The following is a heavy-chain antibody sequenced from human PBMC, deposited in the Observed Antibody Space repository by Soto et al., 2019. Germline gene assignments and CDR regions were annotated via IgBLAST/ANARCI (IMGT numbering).Heavy chain of an antibody. CDR1: GFIVSSNY. CDR2: IYSGGST. Sequence: PGWSLRLSCAASGFIVSSNYMSWVRQAPGKGLEWVSVIYSGGSTYYADSVKGRFTISRDNSKNTLYLQMNSLRAEDTAVYYCARTVVVVTATPGAFDIWGQGTMVTVSS. J-gene: IGHJ3*02. V-gene: IGHV3-53*01. CDR3: ARTVVVVTATPGAFDI. D-gene: IGHD2-15*01.